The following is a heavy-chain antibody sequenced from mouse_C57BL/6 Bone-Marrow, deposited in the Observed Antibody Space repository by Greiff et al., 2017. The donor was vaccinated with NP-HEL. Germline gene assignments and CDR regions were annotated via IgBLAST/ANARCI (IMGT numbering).Heavy chain of an antibody. CDR2: ISSGGSYT. CDR3: ARRGSSDDFDY. J-gene: IGHJ2*01. Sequence: EVNLVESGGDLVKPGGSLKLSCAASGFTFSSYGMSWVRQTPDKRLEWVATISSGGSYTYYPHSVKGRVTITRDNATNTLYLQMSSLKSEDTAMDYCARRGSSDDFDYWGQGTTLTVSS. V-gene: IGHV5-6*01. CDR1: GFTFSSYG. D-gene: IGHD1-1*01.